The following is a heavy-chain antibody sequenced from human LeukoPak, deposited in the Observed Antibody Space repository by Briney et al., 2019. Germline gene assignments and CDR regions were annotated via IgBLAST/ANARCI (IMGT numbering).Heavy chain of an antibody. CDR2: ISSDGKSK. V-gene: IGHV3-30*04. CDR3: AREMGLNIVATFGY. D-gene: IGHD5-12*01. J-gene: IGHJ4*02. CDR1: GFTFSTYA. Sequence: GSLRLSCAASGFTFSTYAFHWVRQAPGTGLEWVAVISSDGKSKIYADSVKGRFNISRDNSKNTLHLQMNSLRAEDTAVYYCAREMGLNIVATFGYWGQGTLVTVSS.